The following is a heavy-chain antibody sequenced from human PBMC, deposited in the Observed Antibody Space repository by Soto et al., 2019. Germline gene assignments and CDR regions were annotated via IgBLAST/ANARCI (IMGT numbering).Heavy chain of an antibody. Sequence: SETLSLTCAVYGGSFSGYYWSWIRQPPGKGLEWIGEINHSGSTNYNPSLKSRVTISVDTSKNQFSLKLSSVTAADTAVYYCARIQFRDSNYYDSSGYPYYYYGMDVWGQGTTVTVS. D-gene: IGHD3-22*01. CDR3: ARIQFRDSNYYDSSGYPYYYYGMDV. CDR2: INHSGST. J-gene: IGHJ6*02. CDR1: GGSFSGYY. V-gene: IGHV4-34*01.